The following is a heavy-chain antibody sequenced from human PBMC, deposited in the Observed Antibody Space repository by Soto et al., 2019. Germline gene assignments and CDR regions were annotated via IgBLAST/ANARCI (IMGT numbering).Heavy chain of an antibody. D-gene: IGHD6-13*01. CDR2: ISYDGSNK. J-gene: IGHJ6*02. CDR1: GFTFSSYG. V-gene: IGHV3-30*18. Sequence: GGALRLSCAASGFTFSSYGMHWVRQAPGKGLEWVAVISYDGSNKYYADSVKGRFTISRDNSKNTLYLQMNSLRAGDTAVYYCAKGTAGDGFYGIDVWGQGTTVPAS. CDR3: AKGTAGDGFYGIDV.